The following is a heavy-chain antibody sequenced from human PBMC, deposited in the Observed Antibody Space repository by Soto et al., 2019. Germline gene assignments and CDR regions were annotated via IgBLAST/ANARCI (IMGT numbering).Heavy chain of an antibody. J-gene: IGHJ4*02. CDR1: GFTFSSYG. D-gene: IGHD6-6*01. Sequence: GESLKISCAASGFTFSSYGMHWVRQAPGKGLEWVAVISYDGSNKYYADSVKGRFTISRDNSKNTLYLQMNSLRAEDTAVYYCAKVRLNGEYSSSPSDIDYWGQGTLVTVSS. CDR2: ISYDGSNK. CDR3: AKVRLNGEYSSSPSDIDY. V-gene: IGHV3-30*18.